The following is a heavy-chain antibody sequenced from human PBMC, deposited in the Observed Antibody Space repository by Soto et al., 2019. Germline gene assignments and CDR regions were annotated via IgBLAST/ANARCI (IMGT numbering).Heavy chain of an antibody. CDR1: GFTFSNYA. Sequence: EVQLLESGGGLVQPGGSLRLSCVASGFTFSNYAMSWVRQAPGKWLEWVSSIGGSGFSTSYADSMKGRFTISRDNSKNTLYLQMTSLRAADTAVYYGAKGAYDSSRSSIDYWGQGTLVTVSS. D-gene: IGHD3-22*01. CDR3: AKGAYDSSRSSIDY. V-gene: IGHV3-23*01. CDR2: IGGSGFST. J-gene: IGHJ4*02.